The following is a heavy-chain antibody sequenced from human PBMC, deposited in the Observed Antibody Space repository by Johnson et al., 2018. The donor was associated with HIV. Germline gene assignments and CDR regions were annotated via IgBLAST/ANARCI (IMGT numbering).Heavy chain of an antibody. V-gene: IGHV3-15*01. CDR1: GFTFSSAW. J-gene: IGHJ3*02. Sequence: VQLVESGGGLVKPGGSLRLSCTASGFTFSSAWMNWVRQAPGKGLEWVGRIKSKTDGGTTDYAAPVKVRFTNSRDDSKNTLYLQMNSLKTEDTALYYCTTDWAFELFHNDAFDIWGQGTMVTVSS. CDR2: IKSKTDGGTT. CDR3: TTDWAFELFHNDAFDI. D-gene: IGHD3-10*01.